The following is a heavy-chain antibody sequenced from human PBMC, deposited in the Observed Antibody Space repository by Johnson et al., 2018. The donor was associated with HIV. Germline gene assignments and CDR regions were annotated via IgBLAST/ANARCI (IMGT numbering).Heavy chain of an antibody. J-gene: IGHJ3*02. D-gene: IGHD2-2*01. V-gene: IGHV3-30*03. Sequence: QVQLVESGGGVVQPGRSLRLSCAASGFTFSTYAMHWVRQAPGKGLEWVALISYDGTDKYYADSVKGRFTISRDNSKNTLFLQMNSLRAEDTAVYHCARGRIPATIAIDIWGQGTMVTVSS. CDR2: ISYDGTDK. CDR3: ARGRIPATIAIDI. CDR1: GFTFSTYA.